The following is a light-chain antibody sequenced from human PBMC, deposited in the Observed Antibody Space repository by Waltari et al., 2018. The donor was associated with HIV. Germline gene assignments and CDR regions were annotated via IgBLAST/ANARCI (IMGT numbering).Light chain of an antibody. CDR1: SSDVGGYNY. CDR3: SSYTSSNTVV. CDR2: EVT. V-gene: IGLV2-14*01. Sequence: QSALTQPASVSGSPGQSITISFTGTSSDVGGYNYVSWYQQHPGKAPKVMIYEVTNRPSGVSNRFSGSKSGNTASLTISGLQAEDEADYYCSSYTSSNTVVFGGGTKLTVL. J-gene: IGLJ2*01.